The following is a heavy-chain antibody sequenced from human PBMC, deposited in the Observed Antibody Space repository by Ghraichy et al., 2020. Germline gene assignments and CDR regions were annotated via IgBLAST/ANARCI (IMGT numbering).Heavy chain of an antibody. CDR1: GGSIGDDY. V-gene: IGHV4-59*01. J-gene: IGHJ5*02. Sequence: SQNRPLTCSVSGGSIGDDYWSWIRQPPGKGLEWIGYIYYSGSTNKNPSLKSRITISVDKSKNQFSLKLSSVTAADTAVYYCARVYCSGACYSSDLFDPWGQGTLVTVSS. D-gene: IGHD2-21*02. CDR3: ARVYCSGACYSSDLFDP. CDR2: IYYSGST.